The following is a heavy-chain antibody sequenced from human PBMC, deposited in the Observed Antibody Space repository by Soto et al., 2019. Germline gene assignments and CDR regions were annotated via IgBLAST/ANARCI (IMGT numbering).Heavy chain of an antibody. CDR1: GGSISSYY. V-gene: IGHV4-59*01. J-gene: IGHJ4*02. D-gene: IGHD6-6*01. CDR3: ARGRQLVRDFDY. CDR2: IYYSGST. Sequence: PSETLSLTCTVSGGSISSYYWSWIRQPPGKGLEWIGYIYYSGSTNYNPSLKSRVTISVDTSKNQFSLKLSSVTAADTAVYYCARGRQLVRDFDYWGQGTLGTVSS.